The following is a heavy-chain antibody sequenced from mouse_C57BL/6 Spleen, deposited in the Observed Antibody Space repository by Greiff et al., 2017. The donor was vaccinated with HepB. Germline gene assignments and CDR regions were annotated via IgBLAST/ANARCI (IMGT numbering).Heavy chain of an antibody. CDR2: ISSGSSTI. CDR1: GFTFSDYG. Sequence: EVKLMESGGGLVKPGGSLKLSCAASGFTFSDYGMHWVRQAPEKGLEWVAYISSGSSTIYYADTVKGRFTISRDNAKNTLFLQMTSLRSEDTAMYYCARTYGKRYFDVWGTVTTVTVSS. D-gene: IGHD2-1*01. CDR3: ARTYGKRYFDV. V-gene: IGHV5-17*01. J-gene: IGHJ1*03.